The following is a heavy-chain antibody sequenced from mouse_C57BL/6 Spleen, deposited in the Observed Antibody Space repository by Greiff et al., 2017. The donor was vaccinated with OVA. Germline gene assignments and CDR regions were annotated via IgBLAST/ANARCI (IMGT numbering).Heavy chain of an antibody. Sequence: VQLQQSGPELVKPGASVKISCKASGYSFTDYHMHWVKQSPGKSLEWIGVINPNYGTTSYNQKFKGKATLTVDQSSSTAYMQLNSLTSEDSAVYYCARFPVDGNSYGFAYWGQGTLVTVSA. D-gene: IGHD1-1*01. CDR1: GYSFTDYH. CDR3: ARFPVDGNSYGFAY. J-gene: IGHJ3*01. V-gene: IGHV1-39*01. CDR2: INPNYGTT.